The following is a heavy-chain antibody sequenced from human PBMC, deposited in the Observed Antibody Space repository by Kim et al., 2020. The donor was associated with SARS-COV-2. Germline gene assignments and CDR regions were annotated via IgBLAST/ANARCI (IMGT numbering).Heavy chain of an antibody. D-gene: IGHD5-18*01. J-gene: IGHJ4*02. CDR3: ARDPGYSSFDV. V-gene: IGHV3-7*01. Sequence: VISYVDSVKGRFTISRDNAKNSVYLQMNNLRVEDTALYYCARDPGYSSFDVWGQGALVTVSS. CDR2: VI.